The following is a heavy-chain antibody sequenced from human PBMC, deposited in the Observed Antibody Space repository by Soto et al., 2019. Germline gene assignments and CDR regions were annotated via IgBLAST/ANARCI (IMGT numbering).Heavy chain of an antibody. CDR2: IQAGNGNT. Sequence: ASVKVSCKASGCTFTRYAMHWVRQSPGQRLEWLGWIQAGNGNTKYSQKFQGRVTIPRDTSASTAYMELSSLRSEDTAVYYCARDAVYYDFWSGYYGPRSYYYYGMDVWGQGTTVTVSS. CDR3: ARDAVYYDFWSGYYGPRSYYYYGMDV. D-gene: IGHD3-3*01. J-gene: IGHJ6*02. V-gene: IGHV1-3*01. CDR1: GCTFTRYA.